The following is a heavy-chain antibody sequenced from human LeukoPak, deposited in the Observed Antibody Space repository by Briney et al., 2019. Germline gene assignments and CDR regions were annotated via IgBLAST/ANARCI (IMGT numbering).Heavy chain of an antibody. CDR3: AKDRRRVTMVREGGYGMDV. J-gene: IGHJ6*02. V-gene: IGHV3-30*18. CDR1: GFTFSSYG. D-gene: IGHD3-10*01. CDR2: ISYDGSNK. Sequence: GGSLRLSCAASGFTFSSYGMHWVRQAPGKGLEWVAVISYDGSNKYYADSVKGRFTISRDNSKNTLYLQMNSLRAEDTAVYYCAKDRRRVTMVREGGYGMDVWGQGTTVTVSS.